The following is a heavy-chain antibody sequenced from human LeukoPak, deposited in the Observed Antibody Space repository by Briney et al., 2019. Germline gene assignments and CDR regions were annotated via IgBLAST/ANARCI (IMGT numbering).Heavy chain of an antibody. CDR2: IYTSGST. J-gene: IGHJ4*02. CDR1: GGSISSYY. D-gene: IGHD1-26*01. CDR3: ASLKWEMTSFDY. Sequence: PSETLSLTCTVSGGSISSYYWSWIRQPAGKGLEWIGRIYTSGSTNYNPSLKSRVTISVDTSKNQFSLKLSSVTAADTAVYYCASLKWEMTSFDYWGQGTLVTVSS. V-gene: IGHV4-4*07.